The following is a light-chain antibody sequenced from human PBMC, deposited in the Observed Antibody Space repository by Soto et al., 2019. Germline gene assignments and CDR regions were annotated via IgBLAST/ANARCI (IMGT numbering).Light chain of an antibody. CDR3: QQYEQWPLT. Sequence: EFVLTRSPGTLSLSPGERATLSCRASQSVRRNYLAWYQQKLGQAPRLLIYGASTRATGIPGRFSGGGSGTEFTLIISSLQSEDFAVYYCQQYEQWPLTIGGGTKVDIK. CDR1: QSVRRNY. CDR2: GAS. J-gene: IGKJ4*01. V-gene: IGKV3-15*01.